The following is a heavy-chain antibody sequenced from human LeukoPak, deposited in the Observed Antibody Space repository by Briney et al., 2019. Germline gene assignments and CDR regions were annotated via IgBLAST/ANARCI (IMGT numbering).Heavy chain of an antibody. V-gene: IGHV3-48*02. J-gene: IGHJ4*02. D-gene: IGHD3-9*01. CDR3: ARGYFDWLLPSFDY. CDR2: ISSSSSTI. Sequence: GGSLRLSCAASGFTVSSNYMSWVRQAPGKGLEWVSYISSSSSTIYYADSVKGRFTISRDNAKNSLYLQMNSLRDEDTAVYYCARGYFDWLLPSFDYWGQGTLVTVSS. CDR1: GFTVSSNY.